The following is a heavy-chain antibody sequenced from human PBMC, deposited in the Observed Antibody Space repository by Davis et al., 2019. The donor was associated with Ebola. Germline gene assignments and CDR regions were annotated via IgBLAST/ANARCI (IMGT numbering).Heavy chain of an antibody. V-gene: IGHV4-4*02. CDR2: INHSGST. J-gene: IGHJ5*02. CDR3: ARGGAVAGP. D-gene: IGHD6-19*01. Sequence: SETLSLTCAVSGGSISSSNWWSWVRQPPGKGLEWIGEINHSGSTNYNPSLKSRVTISVDTSKNQFSLKLSSVTAADTAVYYCARGGAVAGPWGQGTLVTVSS. CDR1: GGSISSSNW.